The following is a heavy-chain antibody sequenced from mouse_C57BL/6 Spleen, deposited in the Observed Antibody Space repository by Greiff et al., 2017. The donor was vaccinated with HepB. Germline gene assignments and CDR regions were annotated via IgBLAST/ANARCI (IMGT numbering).Heavy chain of an antibody. J-gene: IGHJ2*01. CDR2: ISYDGSN. CDR1: GYSITSGYY. D-gene: IGHD1-1*01. V-gene: IGHV3-6*01. CDR3: ARRSYGSSFDY. Sequence: EVKLMESGPGLVKPSQSLSLTCSVTGYSITSGYYWNWIRQFPGNKLEWMGYISYDGSNNYNPSLKNRISITRDTSKNQFFLKLNSVTTEDTATYYCARRSYGSSFDYWGQGTTLTVSS.